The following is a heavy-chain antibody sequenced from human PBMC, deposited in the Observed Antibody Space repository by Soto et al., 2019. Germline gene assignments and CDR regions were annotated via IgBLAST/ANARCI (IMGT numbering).Heavy chain of an antibody. J-gene: IGHJ3*02. Sequence: QVQLQESGPGLVKPSQTLSLTCTVSGGSISSGGYYWSWIRQHPGKGLEWIGYIYYSGSTYYNPSLQRRVTISVDTTKNQFSMKLSSVTAADTAVYYCASYQQSYAFDIWGQGTMVTVSS. CDR3: ASYQQSYAFDI. CDR2: IYYSGST. V-gene: IGHV4-31*03. CDR1: GGSISSGGYY. D-gene: IGHD2-2*01.